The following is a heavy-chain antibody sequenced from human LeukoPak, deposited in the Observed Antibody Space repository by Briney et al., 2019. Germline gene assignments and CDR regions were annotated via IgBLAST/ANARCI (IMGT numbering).Heavy chain of an antibody. Sequence: GGSLRLSCAASGFTFSTYWMHWVRQAPGKGLVWVSRIKSDGSTNYADSVKGRFTNSRDNAKNTVSLQMNSLRPEDTGVYYCARAPSEIGGYYPEYFRHWGQGTLVTVSS. CDR3: ARAPSEIGGYYPEYFRH. V-gene: IGHV3-74*01. D-gene: IGHD3-22*01. CDR2: IKSDGST. J-gene: IGHJ1*01. CDR1: GFTFSTYW.